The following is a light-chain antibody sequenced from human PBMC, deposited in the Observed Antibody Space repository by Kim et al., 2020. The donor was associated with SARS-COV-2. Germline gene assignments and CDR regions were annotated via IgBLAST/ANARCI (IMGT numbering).Light chain of an antibody. CDR3: QRYNSYSLT. V-gene: IGKV1-5*03. CDR2: KAS. J-gene: IGKJ4*01. Sequence: SASVGDRVTITCRASQSISSWLAWYQQKPGKAPKLLIYKASSLESGVPSRFSGSGSGTEFTLTISSLQPDDFATYYCQRYNSYSLTFGGGTKVDI. CDR1: QSISSW.